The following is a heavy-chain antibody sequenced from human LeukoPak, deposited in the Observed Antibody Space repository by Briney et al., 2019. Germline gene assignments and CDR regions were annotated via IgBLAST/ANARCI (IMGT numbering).Heavy chain of an antibody. J-gene: IGHJ4*02. V-gene: IGHV3-30*03. Sequence: GGSLRLSCAACGATFSRYGMHWVRQAPGKGLEWVTLISSDGNDKLYGDSVKGRFTISRDDSKSTLYLQMNSLRREDTAVYYCTTKVIRRSSCPDYDDWGQGTLVTVSS. CDR2: ISSDGNDK. D-gene: IGHD6-13*01. CDR3: TTKVIRRSSCPDYDD. CDR1: GATFSRYG.